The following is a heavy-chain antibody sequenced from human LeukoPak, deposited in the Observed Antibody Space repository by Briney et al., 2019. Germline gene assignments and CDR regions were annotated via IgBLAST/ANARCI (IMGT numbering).Heavy chain of an antibody. D-gene: IGHD6-13*01. V-gene: IGHV3-30*03. CDR3: ARDIRALPYSSMDV. CDR2: ISYDGSNK. CDR1: GFTFSSYG. Sequence: GGSLRLSCAASGFTFSSYGMHWVRQAPGKGLEWVAVISYDGSNKYYADSVKGRFTISRDNSKNTLYLQMNSLRAEDTAVYYCARDIRALPYSSMDVWGKGTTVTVSS. J-gene: IGHJ6*03.